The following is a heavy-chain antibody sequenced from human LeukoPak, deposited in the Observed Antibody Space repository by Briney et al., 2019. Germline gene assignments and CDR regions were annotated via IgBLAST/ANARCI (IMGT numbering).Heavy chain of an antibody. CDR1: GYTFTSYY. D-gene: IGHD3-22*01. J-gene: IGHJ4*02. CDR3: ARLDYYDSSGYWPYFDY. V-gene: IGHV1-46*01. Sequence: ASVKVSCKASGYTFTSYYMHWVRQAPGQGLEWMGIINPSGGSTSYAQKFQGRVTMTRETSTSTVYMELSSLRSEDTAVYYCARLDYYDSSGYWPYFDYWGQGTLVTVSS. CDR2: INPSGGST.